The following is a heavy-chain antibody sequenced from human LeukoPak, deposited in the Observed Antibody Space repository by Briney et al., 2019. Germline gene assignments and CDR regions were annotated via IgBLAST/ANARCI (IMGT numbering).Heavy chain of an antibody. V-gene: IGHV3-33*01. J-gene: IGHJ3*02. CDR3: TRVYSSSWYHFLLQAFDI. CDR1: GFIFNNYG. Sequence: GGSLRLSCAASGFIFNNYGMHWVRQAPGKGLEWVAVIWYDGGNKYYADSVKGRFTISRDNAKNSLYLQMNSLRAEDTAVYYCTRVYSSSWYHFLLQAFDIWGQGTMVTVSS. CDR2: IWYDGGNK. D-gene: IGHD6-13*01.